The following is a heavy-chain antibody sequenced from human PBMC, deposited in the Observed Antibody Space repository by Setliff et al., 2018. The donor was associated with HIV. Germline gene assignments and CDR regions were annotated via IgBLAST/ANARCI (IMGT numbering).Heavy chain of an antibody. CDR1: GYMFKDYG. J-gene: IGHJ1*01. Sequence: GASVKVSCKTSGYMFKDYGISWVRQAPGQGLEWMGGIIPIFDTTNYAQKFRGRVSISAVDSTKTAYMEMRTLRSDDTAVYYCVRGVTRDISGYYRDEYFQHWGQGTPVTSPQ. CDR2: IIPIFDTT. V-gene: IGHV1-69*13. D-gene: IGHD3-22*01. CDR3: VRGVTRDISGYYRDEYFQH.